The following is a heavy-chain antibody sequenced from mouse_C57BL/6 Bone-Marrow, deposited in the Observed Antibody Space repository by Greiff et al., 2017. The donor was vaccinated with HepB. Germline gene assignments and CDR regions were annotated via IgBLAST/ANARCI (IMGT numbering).Heavy chain of an antibody. CDR1: GYSITSGYY. Sequence: EVHLVESGPGLVKPSQSLSLTCSVTGYSITSGYYWNWIRQFPGNKLEWMGYISYDGSNNYNPSLKNRISITRDTSKNQFFLKLNSVTTEDTATYYCARGGWLLRYFDVWGTGTTVTVSS. J-gene: IGHJ1*03. CDR3: ARGGWLLRYFDV. V-gene: IGHV3-6*01. D-gene: IGHD2-3*01. CDR2: ISYDGSN.